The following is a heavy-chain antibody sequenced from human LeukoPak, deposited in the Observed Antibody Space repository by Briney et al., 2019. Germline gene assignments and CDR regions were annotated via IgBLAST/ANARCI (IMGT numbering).Heavy chain of an antibody. Sequence: GGSLRLSCAASEFTFGNYWMSWVRQAPGKGLEWVANIKQDGREKYYVDSVKGRFTISRDNSKNTLYLQMNSLRAEDTAVYYCAKVGSGWYGKTDYWGQGTLVTVSS. CDR2: IKQDGREK. V-gene: IGHV3-7*01. D-gene: IGHD6-19*01. CDR1: EFTFGNYW. CDR3: AKVGSGWYGKTDY. J-gene: IGHJ4*02.